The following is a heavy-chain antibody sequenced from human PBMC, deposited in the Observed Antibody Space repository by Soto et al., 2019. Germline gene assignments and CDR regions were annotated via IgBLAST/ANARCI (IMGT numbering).Heavy chain of an antibody. J-gene: IGHJ4*02. Sequence: QVQLQESGPGLVKPSQTLSLTCTVSGGSISSGGYYWSWIRQHPGKVLEWIGYIYYSGSTYYNPSLKSRVTISVDTSKNQFSLKLSSVTAADTAVYYCAREPATVTPYYFDYWGQGTLVTVSS. V-gene: IGHV4-31*03. CDR2: IYYSGST. CDR1: GGSISSGGYY. CDR3: AREPATVTPYYFDY. D-gene: IGHD4-17*01.